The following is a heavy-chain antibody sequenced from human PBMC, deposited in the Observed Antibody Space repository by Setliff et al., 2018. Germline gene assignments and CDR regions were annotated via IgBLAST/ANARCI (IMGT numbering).Heavy chain of an antibody. CDR2: ISSDAMIK. V-gene: IGHV3-30*18. D-gene: IGHD3-10*01. J-gene: IGHJ5*02. CDR3: AKVKKQLIRGSGLDL. Sequence: PGGSLRLSCAASGFSFSSYAIHWVRQAPGKGLEWLTVISSDAMIKLYADSVKGRFTISRDNSQNTLYLQMDSLRPEDTAVYYCAKVKKQLIRGSGLDLWGQGTLVTVSS. CDR1: GFSFSSYA.